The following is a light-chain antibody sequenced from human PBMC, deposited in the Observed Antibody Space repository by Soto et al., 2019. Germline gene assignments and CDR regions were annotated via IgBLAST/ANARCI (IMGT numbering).Light chain of an antibody. J-gene: IGKJ3*01. Sequence: EIGMAQSSGTLSLSPGETATLSCRASQSVSSNYVAWFHQKPGQAPRLLIYGASSRATGVPDRFSASGSGTDFTLTISRLEPEDFAVYYCQQYGRSPFTFGPGTKVDIK. CDR1: QSVSSNY. V-gene: IGKV3-20*01. CDR3: QQYGRSPFT. CDR2: GAS.